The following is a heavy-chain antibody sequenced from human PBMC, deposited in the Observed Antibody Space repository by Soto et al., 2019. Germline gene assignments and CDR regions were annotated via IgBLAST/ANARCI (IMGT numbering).Heavy chain of an antibody. Sequence: ASVKVSCKASGYTFTSYGISWVRQAPGQGLEWMGWISAYNGNTNYAQKLQGRVTMTTDTSTSTAYMELRSLRSDDTAVYYCARVSEILITMALYYFDYWGQGTLVTVSS. CDR2: ISAYNGNT. CDR3: ARVSEILITMALYYFDY. V-gene: IGHV1-18*01. CDR1: GYTFTSYG. J-gene: IGHJ4*02. D-gene: IGHD3-10*01.